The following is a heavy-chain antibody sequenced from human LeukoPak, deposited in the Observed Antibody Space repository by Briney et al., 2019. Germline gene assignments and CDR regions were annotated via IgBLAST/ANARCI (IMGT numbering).Heavy chain of an antibody. CDR2: IYYSGST. D-gene: IGHD4-11*01. Sequence: SETLSLTCTVSGGSISSSSYYWGWIRQPPGKGLEWIGSIYYSGSTYYNPSLKSRVTISVDTSKNQFSLKLSSVTAADTAVYYCALHDPTDYYYGMDVWGQGTTVTVSS. CDR1: GGSISSSSYY. V-gene: IGHV4-39*01. J-gene: IGHJ6*02. CDR3: ALHDPTDYYYGMDV.